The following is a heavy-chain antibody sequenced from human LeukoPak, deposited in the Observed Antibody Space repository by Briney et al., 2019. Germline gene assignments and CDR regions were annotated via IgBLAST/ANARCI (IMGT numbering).Heavy chain of an antibody. CDR3: ARAYSSSSNFDY. CDR2: IYYSGST. J-gene: IGHJ4*02. V-gene: IGHV4-59*01. D-gene: IGHD6-6*01. Sequence: SSETLSLTCTVSGSSISSYYWSWIRQPPGKGLEWIGYIYYSGSTNYNPSLKSRVTISVDTSKNQFSLKLRSVTAADTAVYYCARAYSSSSNFDYWGQGTLVTVSS. CDR1: GSSISSYY.